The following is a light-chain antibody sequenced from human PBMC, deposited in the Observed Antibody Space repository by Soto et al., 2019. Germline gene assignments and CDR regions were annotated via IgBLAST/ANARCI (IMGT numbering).Light chain of an antibody. CDR2: AAS. V-gene: IGKV1-39*01. Sequence: DIQMTQSPSSLSASVGDRVTITCRASQSSSSYLNWYQQKPGKAPKLLSYAASSLQSGVPSRFSGSGSGTDFTLTISSLQPEDFATYYCQQSYSTPITFGQGTRLEIK. CDR1: QSSSSY. J-gene: IGKJ5*01. CDR3: QQSYSTPIT.